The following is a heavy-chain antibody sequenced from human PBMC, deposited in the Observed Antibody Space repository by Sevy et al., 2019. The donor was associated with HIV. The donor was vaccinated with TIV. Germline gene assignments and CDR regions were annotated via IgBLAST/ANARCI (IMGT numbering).Heavy chain of an antibody. J-gene: IGHJ6*02. D-gene: IGHD3-10*01. CDR2: ITYYGSGG. Sequence: GSLKPSRSAPGFTFRSYGMHWVRPAPGKGLGWVAGITYYGSGGSYTGSVKGRFTISRDNSKNTLYLQMNSLRPEDTAVYYCAKIGWFGELPHYYYGMDVWGQGTTVTVSS. V-gene: IGHV3-30*18. CDR1: GFTFRSYG. CDR3: AKIGWFGELPHYYYGMDV.